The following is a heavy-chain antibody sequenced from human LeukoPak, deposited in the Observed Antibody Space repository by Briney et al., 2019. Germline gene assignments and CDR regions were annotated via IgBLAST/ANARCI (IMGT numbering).Heavy chain of an antibody. CDR3: ATASYYDSSGLHLYYFDY. J-gene: IGHJ4*02. CDR2: FDPEDGET. V-gene: IGHV1-24*01. Sequence: ASVKVSCKVSGYTLTELSMHWVRQAPGKGLEWMGGFDPEDGETIYAQKFQGRVTMTEDTSTDTAYMELSSLRSKDTAVYYCATASYYDSSGLHLYYFDYWGQGTLVTVSS. CDR1: GYTLTELS. D-gene: IGHD3-22*01.